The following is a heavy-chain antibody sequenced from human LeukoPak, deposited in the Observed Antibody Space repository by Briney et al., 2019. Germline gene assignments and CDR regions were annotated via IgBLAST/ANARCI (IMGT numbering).Heavy chain of an antibody. J-gene: IGHJ3*02. V-gene: IGHV6-1*01. CDR3: ARVSSPWSPRDAFDI. Sequence: SQTLSLTCAISGDSVSSNSATWNWIRQSPSRGLEWLGRTYYKSKWYNDYAVSVKSRITINSDTSKNQFSLQLNSVNPEDTAVYYCARVSSPWSPRDAFDIWGQGTMVTVSS. CDR1: GDSVSSNSAT. D-gene: IGHD1-26*01. CDR2: TYYKSKWYN.